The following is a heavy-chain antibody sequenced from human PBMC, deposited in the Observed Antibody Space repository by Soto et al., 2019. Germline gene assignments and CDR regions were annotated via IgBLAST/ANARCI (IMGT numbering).Heavy chain of an antibody. CDR2: ISAYNGNT. CDR3: ARNYDFWSGYPKCFDY. D-gene: IGHD3-3*01. Sequence: VASVKVSCKASGYTFTSYGISWVRQAPGQGLEWMGWISAYNGNTNYAQKLQGRVTMTTDTSTSTAYMELRSLRSDDTAVYYCARNYDFWSGYPKCFDYWGQGTLVTVS. V-gene: IGHV1-18*01. CDR1: GYTFTSYG. J-gene: IGHJ4*02.